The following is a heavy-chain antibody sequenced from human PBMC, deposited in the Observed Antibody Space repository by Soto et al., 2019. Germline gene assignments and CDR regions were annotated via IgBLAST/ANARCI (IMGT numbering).Heavy chain of an antibody. Sequence: SETLSLTCSVSGDSLKNHYWAWIRHSPGKGLEWIGNIYDSGSTNYSPALKSRVSMSVDMSKKQFSLTLRSVTAADTAMYYCVRDGTKNLRDWFDPWGQGILVTVSS. CDR2: IYDSGST. D-gene: IGHD1-1*01. CDR1: GDSLKNHY. CDR3: VRDGTKNLRDWFDP. V-gene: IGHV4-59*11. J-gene: IGHJ5*02.